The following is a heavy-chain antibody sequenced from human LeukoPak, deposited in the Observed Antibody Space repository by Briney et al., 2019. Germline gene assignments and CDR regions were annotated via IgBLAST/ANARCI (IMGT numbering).Heavy chain of an antibody. D-gene: IGHD6-19*01. V-gene: IGHV4-34*01. CDR1: GVSFSGHY. CDR3: ATRRGSGWYYFDY. J-gene: IGHJ4*02. Sequence: SETLSLTCAVYGVSFSGHYWSWIRQSPGKGLEWIGEINHSGSINLNASLKTRVSISVDTPESQFSLKMNSVTAADTAVYYCATRRGSGWYYFDYWGQGIPVTVSS. CDR2: INHSGSI.